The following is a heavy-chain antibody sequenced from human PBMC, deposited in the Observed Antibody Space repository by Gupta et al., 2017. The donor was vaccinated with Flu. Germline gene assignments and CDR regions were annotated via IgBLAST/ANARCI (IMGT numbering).Heavy chain of an antibody. CDR2: IYPGDSDT. J-gene: IGHJ6*02. V-gene: IGHV5-51*01. CDR1: GYSFTSYW. D-gene: IGHD6-19*01. Sequence: EVQLVQSGAEVKKPGESLKISCKGSGYSFTSYWIGWVRQMPGKGLEWMGIIYPGDSDTRYSPSFQGQVTISADKSISTAYLQWSSLKASDTAMYYCARQNSSGWLRARHYYYGMDVWGQGTTVTVSS. CDR3: ARQNSSGWLRARHYYYGMDV.